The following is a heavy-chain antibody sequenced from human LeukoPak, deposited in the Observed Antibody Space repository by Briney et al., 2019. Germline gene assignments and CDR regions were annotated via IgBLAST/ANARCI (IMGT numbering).Heavy chain of an antibody. Sequence: SETLSLTCAVYGGSFSGYYWSWIRQPPGKGLEWIGEINHSGSTNYNPSLKSRVTISVDTSKNQFSLKLSSVTAADTAVYYCARGSSGWYGEYNWFDPWGQGTLVTVSS. CDR3: ARGSSGWYGEYNWFDP. V-gene: IGHV4-34*01. J-gene: IGHJ5*02. D-gene: IGHD6-19*01. CDR2: INHSGST. CDR1: GGSFSGYY.